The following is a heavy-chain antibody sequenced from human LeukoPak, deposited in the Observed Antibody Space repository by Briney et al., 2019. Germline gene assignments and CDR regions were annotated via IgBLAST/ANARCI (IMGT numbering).Heavy chain of an antibody. CDR1: GFTFTSYS. CDR3: AREKKTYYYDSSGYRLGYFDY. V-gene: IGHV3-48*01. Sequence: GGSLRLSCEASGFTFTSYSMNWVRQAPGKGLEWISYISSSSSSISYADSVEGRVTISRDNAKNSLYLQMNSLRAEDTAVYYCAREKKTYYYDSSGYRLGYFDYWGQGTLVTVSS. D-gene: IGHD3-22*01. CDR2: ISSSSSSI. J-gene: IGHJ4*02.